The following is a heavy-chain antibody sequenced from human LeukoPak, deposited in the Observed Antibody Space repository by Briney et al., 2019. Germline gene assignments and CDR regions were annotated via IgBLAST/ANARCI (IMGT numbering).Heavy chain of an antibody. Sequence: SETLSLACTVSGYSISSGYYWGWIRQPPRKGLEWIGSIYHSGSTYYNPSLKSRVTMSVDTSKNQFSLKLSSVTAADTAVYYCARGSSAVALYYYYYMDVWGKGTTVTISS. J-gene: IGHJ6*03. CDR3: ARGSSAVALYYYYYMDV. V-gene: IGHV4-38-2*02. CDR1: GYSISSGYY. D-gene: IGHD6-19*01. CDR2: IYHSGST.